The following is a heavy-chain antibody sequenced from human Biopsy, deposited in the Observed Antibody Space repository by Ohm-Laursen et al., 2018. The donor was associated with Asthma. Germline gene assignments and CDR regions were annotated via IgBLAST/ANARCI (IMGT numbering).Heavy chain of an antibody. J-gene: IGHJ4*02. Sequence: SLRLSCAASGFAVSRDYMFGVRQAPGKGLEWVSVIYSGGTSHTAESVRGRFTISRDYSKNTLYLQMHSLRAEDTAVYYCARGDSSNWSHYYFDYWGQGTLVTVSS. CDR3: ARGDSSNWSHYYFDY. V-gene: IGHV3-53*01. D-gene: IGHD3-22*01. CDR1: GFAVSRDY. CDR2: IYSGGTS.